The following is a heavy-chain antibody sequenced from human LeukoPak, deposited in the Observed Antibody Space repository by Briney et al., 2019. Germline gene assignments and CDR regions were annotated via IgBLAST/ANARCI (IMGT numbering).Heavy chain of an antibody. CDR1: GFTSSSYS. Sequence: GGSLRLSCAASGFTSSSYSMNWVRQAPGKGLEWVSSISSSSSYIYYADSVKGRFTISRDNAKNSLYLQMNSLRAEDTAVYYCARGFFDYVWGSYRSISFDYWGQGALVTVSS. V-gene: IGHV3-21*01. J-gene: IGHJ4*02. CDR3: ARGFFDYVWGSYRSISFDY. CDR2: ISSSSSYI. D-gene: IGHD3-16*02.